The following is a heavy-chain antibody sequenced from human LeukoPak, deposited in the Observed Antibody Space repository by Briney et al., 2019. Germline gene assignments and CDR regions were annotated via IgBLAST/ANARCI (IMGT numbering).Heavy chain of an antibody. CDR2: MRNKANRYTT. J-gene: IGHJ3*02. V-gene: IGHV3-72*01. CDR1: GFTFDDYA. D-gene: IGHD1-26*01. CDR3: TTSPDSGANVFDI. Sequence: GSLRLSCAASGFTFDDYAMHWVRQAPGKGLEWVGRMRNKANRYTTENAASVTGRFTISRDDSKKLVFLQMNSLKIEDTAVYYCTTSPDSGANVFDIWGQGTRVTVSS.